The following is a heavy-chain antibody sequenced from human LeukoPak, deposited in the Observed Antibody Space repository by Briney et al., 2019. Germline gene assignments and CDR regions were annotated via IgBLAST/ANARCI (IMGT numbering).Heavy chain of an antibody. CDR3: ARGMGGPDY. CDR1: GSSIRSFY. Sequence: SETLSLTCTVSGSSIRSFYWSWIRQPPGKGLEWIGYISYSGSTNYNPSLKSRVTMSVDTSKNQFSLKLSSVTAADTAVYYCARGMGGPDYWGQGTLVTVSS. CDR2: ISYSGST. V-gene: IGHV4-59*01. J-gene: IGHJ4*02. D-gene: IGHD2-15*01.